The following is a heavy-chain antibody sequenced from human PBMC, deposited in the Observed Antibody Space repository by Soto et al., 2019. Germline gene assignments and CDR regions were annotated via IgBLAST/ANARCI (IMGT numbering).Heavy chain of an antibody. CDR1: GYTFTHYY. CDR2: INPNGGST. V-gene: IGHV1-46*01. J-gene: IGHJ4*02. D-gene: IGHD5-18*01. Sequence: QVQLVQSGAEVKKPGASVKVSCKASGYTFTHYYIHWVRQAPGQGLEWMGIINPNGGSTTFAQKYRAGFTMTRDTSTSTVYMELSSLRSEDSAVYYCATSVNSAMAFDYWGQGTLVTVSS. CDR3: ATSVNSAMAFDY.